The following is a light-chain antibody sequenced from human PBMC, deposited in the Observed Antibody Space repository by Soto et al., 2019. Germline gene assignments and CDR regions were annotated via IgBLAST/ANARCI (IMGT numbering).Light chain of an antibody. Sequence: QSALTQPASVSGSPGQSITISCTGTSSDVGGYNYVSWYQQHPGKAPKLMIYEVSNRPSGVSNRFSGSKSGNTASLTISGLQAEDEADDYCSSYTSSSTLVGPGTKFTVL. V-gene: IGLV2-14*01. CDR2: EVS. CDR3: SSYTSSSTL. J-gene: IGLJ1*01. CDR1: SSDVGGYNY.